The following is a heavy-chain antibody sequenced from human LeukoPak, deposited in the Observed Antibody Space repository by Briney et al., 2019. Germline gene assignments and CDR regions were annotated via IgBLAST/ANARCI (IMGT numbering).Heavy chain of an antibody. CDR1: GFTFSSYA. V-gene: IGHV3-23*01. D-gene: IGHD1-26*01. CDR2: ISGSGGST. CDR3: ARASLVAAFDY. Sequence: PGGSLRLSCAASGFTFSSYAMSWVRQAPGKGLEWVSAISGSGGSTYYADSAKGRFTISRDNSKNTVFLQMNSLRAEDTAVYYCARASLVAAFDYWGQGTLVTVSS. J-gene: IGHJ4*02.